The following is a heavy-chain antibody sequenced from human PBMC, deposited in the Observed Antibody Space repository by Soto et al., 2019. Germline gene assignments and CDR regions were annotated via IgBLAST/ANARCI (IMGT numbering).Heavy chain of an antibody. D-gene: IGHD2-15*01. V-gene: IGHV6-1*01. CDR3: SSQDCSGDACQQPN. J-gene: IGHJ4*01. CDR2: TYFRSKWSY. CDR1: GDSVSSNSAA. Sequence: SQTLSLTCAISGDSVSSNSAAWNWIRLSPSRGLEWLGRTYFRSKWSYDYAVSVKSRITINPDTSKNQLSLQLNSVTPEDTAVYYCSSQDCSGDACQQPNWGQGTLVTVSS.